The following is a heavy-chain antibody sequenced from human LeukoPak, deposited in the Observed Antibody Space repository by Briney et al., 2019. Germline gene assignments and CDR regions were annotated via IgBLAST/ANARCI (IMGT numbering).Heavy chain of an antibody. CDR1: GDSISSGDYY. D-gene: IGHD3-10*01. Sequence: PSETLSLTCTVSGDSISSGDYYWSWIRQPAGKGLEWIGRISSSGSTNYNPSLKSRVTISVDTSKNQFSLKLSSVTAADTAVYYCARVHGVRGVITPYYMDVWGKGTTVTISS. CDR2: ISSSGST. J-gene: IGHJ6*03. CDR3: ARVHGVRGVITPYYMDV. V-gene: IGHV4-61*02.